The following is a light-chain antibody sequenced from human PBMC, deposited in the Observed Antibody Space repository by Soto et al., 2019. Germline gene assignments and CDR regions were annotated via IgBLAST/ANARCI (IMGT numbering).Light chain of an antibody. J-gene: IGKJ1*01. CDR1: RSVNQY. Sequence: EVVMTQSPATLSVSPGERPTLPCRASRSVNQYLAWYQQRPGQAPRLLIYDASTRAAGVAARFSGSGSGTDFTLTISRLEPEDFAVYYCQQYGSSPWTFGQGTKVDIK. CDR3: QQYGSSPWT. V-gene: IGKV3-20*01. CDR2: DAS.